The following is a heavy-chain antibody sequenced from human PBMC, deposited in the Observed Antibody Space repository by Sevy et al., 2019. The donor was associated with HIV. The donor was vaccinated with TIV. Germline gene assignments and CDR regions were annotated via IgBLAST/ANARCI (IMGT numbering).Heavy chain of an antibody. CDR2: FDPEDGET. CDR3: ATTKDYYESSGSPFDY. J-gene: IGHJ4*02. CDR1: GYTLTKLG. Sequence: ASVKVSCKVSGYTLTKLGMHWVRQAPGKGLEWMGSFDPEDGETIYAQKFQGRLTMTEDTSTDTANMDLSSLRSEDTAVYFCATTKDYYESSGSPFDYWGQGTVVTVSS. V-gene: IGHV1-24*01. D-gene: IGHD3-22*01.